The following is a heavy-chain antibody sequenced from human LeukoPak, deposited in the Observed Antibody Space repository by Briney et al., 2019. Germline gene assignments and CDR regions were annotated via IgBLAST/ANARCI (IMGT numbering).Heavy chain of an antibody. V-gene: IGHV3-74*01. Sequence: GGSLSLSCAASGFTFCNSWVHWVRQAPGKGLVWVSLIYADGNTATYAHPEKGRFTISKDHARNTLSPQMHSLTLEDPALFSRVVVVEPPDSDGFDVWGQGTMITVSS. CDR3: VVVVEPPDSDGFDV. CDR2: IYADGNTA. D-gene: IGHD1-14*01. CDR1: GFTFCNSW. J-gene: IGHJ3*01.